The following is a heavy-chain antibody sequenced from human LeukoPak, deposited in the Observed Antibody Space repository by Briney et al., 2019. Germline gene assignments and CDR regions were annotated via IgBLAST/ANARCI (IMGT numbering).Heavy chain of an antibody. CDR3: ARGSTTVVTLFDY. V-gene: IGHV4-34*01. CDR2: INHSGST. J-gene: IGHJ4*02. D-gene: IGHD4-23*01. CDR1: GGSFSGYY. Sequence: SETLSLTCAVYGGSFSGYYWSWIRQPPGKGLEWIGEINHSGSTNYNPSLKSRVTISVDTSKNQFSLKLSSVTAADTAVHYCARGSTTVVTLFDYWGQGTLVTVSS.